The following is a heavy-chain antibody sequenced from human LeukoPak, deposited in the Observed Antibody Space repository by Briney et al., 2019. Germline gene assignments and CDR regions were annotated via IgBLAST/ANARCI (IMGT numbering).Heavy chain of an antibody. V-gene: IGHV3-30-3*01. CDR2: ISYDGSNK. CDR1: GFTFSSYA. Sequence: PGRSLRLSCAASGFTFSSYAMHWVRQAPGKGLEWVAVISYDGSNKYYADSVRGRFTISRDNSKNTLYLQMNSLRAEDTAVNYCARDPNDGDFWSGYSYYFDYWGQGTLVTVSS. CDR3: ARDPNDGDFWSGYSYYFDY. D-gene: IGHD3-3*01. J-gene: IGHJ4*02.